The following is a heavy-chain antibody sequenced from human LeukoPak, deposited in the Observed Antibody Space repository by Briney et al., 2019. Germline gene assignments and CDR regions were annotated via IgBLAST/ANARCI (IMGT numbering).Heavy chain of an antibody. CDR1: GGSISSYY. Sequence: SETLSLTCTVSGGSISSYYWSWIRQPPGKGLEWIGNIYTSGNTNYNPSLKSRVAISVDTSKNQFSLKLNSVTAADTAVYYCARPYSSVWSGAFDIWGQGTMVTVSS. V-gene: IGHV4-4*09. CDR2: IYTSGNT. D-gene: IGHD6-19*01. CDR3: ARPYSSVWSGAFDI. J-gene: IGHJ3*02.